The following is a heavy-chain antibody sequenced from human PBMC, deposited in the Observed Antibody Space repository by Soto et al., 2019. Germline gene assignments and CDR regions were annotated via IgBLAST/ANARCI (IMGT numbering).Heavy chain of an antibody. CDR1: GFTFSNCV. V-gene: IGHV3-23*01. CDR2: ITKTGDT. J-gene: IGHJ4*02. CDR3: AKGLLNGRWYAAD. D-gene: IGHD6-13*01. Sequence: EVHLLESGGVLVQPGESLRLSCETSGFTFSNCVMTWVRQAPGKGLEWVSVITKTGDTDYADSVKGRFTISRDNSKNTVDRQKNSLRAEDTAVYYCAKGLLNGRWYAADWGQGTLVTVSS.